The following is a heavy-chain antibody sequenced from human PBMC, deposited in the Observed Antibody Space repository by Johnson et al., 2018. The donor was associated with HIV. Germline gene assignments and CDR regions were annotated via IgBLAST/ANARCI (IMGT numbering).Heavy chain of an antibody. J-gene: IGHJ3*02. CDR1: GFTFNTYG. CDR2: IWYDGSEK. CDR3: AKVLTASTSWMDDAFDI. V-gene: IGHV3-33*06. Sequence: QVQLVESGGGVVQPGRSLRLSCAASGFTFNTYGMHWVRQAPGKGLEWVALIWYDGSEKDYADSVKGRFTISRDNSKNTLTLQMSSLRAEDTAVYYCAKVLTASTSWMDDAFDICGQGTMVTVSS. D-gene: IGHD6-13*01.